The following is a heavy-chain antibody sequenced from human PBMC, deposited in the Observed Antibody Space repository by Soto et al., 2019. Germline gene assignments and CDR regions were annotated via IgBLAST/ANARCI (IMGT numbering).Heavy chain of an antibody. CDR2: IIPIFGTA. J-gene: IGHJ3*02. Sequence: ASVKVSCKASGCTFSSYAISWVRQAPGQGLEWMGGIIPIFGTANYAQKFQGRVTITADESTSTAYMELSSLRSEDTAVYYCARDTTSVAGISDGAFYIWGQGTMVTVSS. CDR1: GCTFSSYA. CDR3: ARDTTSVAGISDGAFYI. D-gene: IGHD6-19*01. V-gene: IGHV1-69*13.